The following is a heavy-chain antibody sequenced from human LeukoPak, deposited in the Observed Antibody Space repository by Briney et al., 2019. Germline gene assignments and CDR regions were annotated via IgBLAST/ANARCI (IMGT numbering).Heavy chain of an antibody. CDR3: AREHYYGSGSQLYYYYGMDV. CDR1: GGSISSYY. CDR2: IYTSGST. Sequence: SETLSLTCTVSGGSISSYYWSWIRQPAGKGLEWIGRIYTSGSTNYNPSLKSRVTMSVDTSKNQFSLKLSSVTAAGTAVYYCAREHYYGSGSQLYYYYGMDVWGQGTTVTVSS. D-gene: IGHD3-10*01. V-gene: IGHV4-4*07. J-gene: IGHJ6*02.